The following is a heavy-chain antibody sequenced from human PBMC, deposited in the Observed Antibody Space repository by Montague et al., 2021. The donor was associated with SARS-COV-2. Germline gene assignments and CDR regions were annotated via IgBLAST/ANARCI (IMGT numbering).Heavy chain of an antibody. Sequence: CAISGDSVSGNSVAWSWIRQSPSGGLEWLGRTYYRSKWYSDYAPSVRGRLTVNPDASKNEFSLELNYVTPEDTAVYYCVRYSGWFYFDFWGQGTLVTVSS. V-gene: IGHV6-1*01. D-gene: IGHD6-19*01. CDR1: GDSVSGNSVA. J-gene: IGHJ4*02. CDR3: VRYSGWFYFDF. CDR2: TYYRSKWYS.